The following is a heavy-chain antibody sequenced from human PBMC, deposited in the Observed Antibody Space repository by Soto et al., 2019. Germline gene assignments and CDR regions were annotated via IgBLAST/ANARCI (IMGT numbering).Heavy chain of an antibody. D-gene: IGHD7-27*01. CDR3: AKDMALGIGAFDI. J-gene: IGHJ3*02. CDR1: GFSFRPYA. CDR2: IRATGDIRATGDTT. Sequence: PGGSQRLSCTASGFSFRPYAMTWVRQAPGKGLEWVSSIRATGDIRATGDTTHYANSVKGRFTISRDNSKNTLYLQMNSLRAEDTALYYCAKDMALGIGAFDIWGQGTMVTVSS. V-gene: IGHV3-23*01.